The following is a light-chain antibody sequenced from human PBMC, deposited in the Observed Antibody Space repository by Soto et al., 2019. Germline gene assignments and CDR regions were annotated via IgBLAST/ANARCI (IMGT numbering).Light chain of an antibody. J-gene: IGKJ1*01. CDR1: QSIGDN. Sequence: DIQMTQSPSSLSASVGDRVTITCRASQSIGDNLNWYQQKPGTAPNLLIYAASSLQSGVPSRFSGSGSGTDFTLTISNLQPEDVAIYYCQKYNSAPWTFGQGTKVEIK. V-gene: IGKV1-39*01. CDR2: AAS. CDR3: QKYNSAPWT.